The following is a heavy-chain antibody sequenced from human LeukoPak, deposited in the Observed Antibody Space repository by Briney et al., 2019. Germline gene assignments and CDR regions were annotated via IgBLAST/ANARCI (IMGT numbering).Heavy chain of an antibody. D-gene: IGHD3-10*01. CDR1: GGSFSGYY. V-gene: IGHV4-34*01. J-gene: IGHJ3*02. CDR3: ARVGGI. CDR2: INHSGST. Sequence: SETLSLTCAVYGGSFSGYYWSWIRQPPGKGLEWIGEINHSGSTNYNLSLKSRVTISVDTSKNQFSLKLSSMTAADTAVYYCARVGGIWGQGTMVTVSS.